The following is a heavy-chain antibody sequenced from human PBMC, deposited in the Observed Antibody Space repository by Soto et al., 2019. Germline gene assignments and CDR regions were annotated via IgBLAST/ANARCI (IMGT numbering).Heavy chain of an antibody. D-gene: IGHD2-15*01. Sequence: QVQVVQSGAEVKKPGASVKVACKASGYTFTTFGMSWVRQAPGQGLEWMGWISADNGDTKSAQKFQDRVTMTKDTSTNTAYMELRSLTSDDTAVYYCARCYCSAGSCFTCWHFDLWGRGTLVTVSS. CDR1: GYTFTTFG. CDR2: ISADNGDT. V-gene: IGHV1-18*01. J-gene: IGHJ2*01. CDR3: ARCYCSAGSCFTCWHFDL.